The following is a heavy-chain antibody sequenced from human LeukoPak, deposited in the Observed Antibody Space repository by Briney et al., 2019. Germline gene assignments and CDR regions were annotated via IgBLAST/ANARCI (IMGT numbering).Heavy chain of an antibody. CDR3: VRWVRGVRAYYYGMDV. V-gene: IGHV4-34*01. D-gene: IGHD3-10*01. Sequence: SGTLSLTCAVYGGSFSGYYWSWIRQPPGKGLEWIGEINHSGSTNYNPSLKSRVTISVDTSKNQFSLKLSSVTAADTAVYYCVRWVRGVRAYYYGMDVWGKGTTVTVSS. J-gene: IGHJ6*04. CDR2: INHSGST. CDR1: GGSFSGYY.